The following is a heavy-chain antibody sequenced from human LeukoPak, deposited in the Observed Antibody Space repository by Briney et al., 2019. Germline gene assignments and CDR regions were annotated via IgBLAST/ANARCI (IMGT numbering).Heavy chain of an antibody. CDR1: GFTFSSYA. V-gene: IGHV3-23*01. CDR2: ISCSGGST. J-gene: IGHJ4*02. Sequence: PGGSLTLSCAASGFTFSSYALSWVRQAPGKGREWVSAISCSGGSTYYADSVKGRFTISRDNSKNTLYLQMNSLRAEDTAVYYCAKDILRPDYYGSGSYYHDDWGQGTLVTVSS. CDR3: AKDILRPDYYGSGSYYHDD. D-gene: IGHD3-10*01.